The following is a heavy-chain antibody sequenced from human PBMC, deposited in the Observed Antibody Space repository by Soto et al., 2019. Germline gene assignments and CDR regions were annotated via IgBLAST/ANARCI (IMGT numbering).Heavy chain of an antibody. CDR3: ATDLVDCSGGSCYSENGRIDY. D-gene: IGHD2-15*01. CDR1: GFSFSSYG. CDR2: ISYDGSNK. V-gene: IGHV3-30*03. Sequence: PLGSLRLSCADSGFSFSSYGMHSVCQAPCKGLHWLAVISYDGSNKYYADSVKGRVTMSRDNSKNTLYLQMNSLRAEDTAVYYCATDLVDCSGGSCYSENGRIDYWRQGTLITAS. J-gene: IGHJ4*02.